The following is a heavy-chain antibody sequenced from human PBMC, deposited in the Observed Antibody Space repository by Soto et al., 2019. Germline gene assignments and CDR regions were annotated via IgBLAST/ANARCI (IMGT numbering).Heavy chain of an antibody. Sequence: SETLSLTCTVSGGSISSGDYYWSWIRQPPGKGLEWIGYIYYSGSTYYNPSLKSRVTISVDTSKNQFSLKLSSVTAADTAVYYCARDALIVATSIARSDYYGMDVWGQGTTVTVSS. V-gene: IGHV4-30-4*01. CDR1: GGSISSGDYY. CDR3: ARDALIVATSIARSDYYGMDV. J-gene: IGHJ6*02. D-gene: IGHD5-12*01. CDR2: IYYSGST.